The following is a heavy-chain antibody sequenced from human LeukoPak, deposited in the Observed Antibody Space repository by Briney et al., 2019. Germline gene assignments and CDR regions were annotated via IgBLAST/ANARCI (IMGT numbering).Heavy chain of an antibody. CDR2: TSGSGGST. V-gene: IGHV3-23*01. Sequence: TGGSLRLSCAASGFTFSSYAMSWVRQAPGKGLEWVSATSGSGGSTYYADSVKGRFTISRDNSKNTLYLQMNSLRAEDTAVYYCAKFSGSPRDYYYYGMDDWGQGTTVTVSS. CDR1: GFTFSSYA. D-gene: IGHD6-13*01. CDR3: AKFSGSPRDYYYYGMDD. J-gene: IGHJ6*02.